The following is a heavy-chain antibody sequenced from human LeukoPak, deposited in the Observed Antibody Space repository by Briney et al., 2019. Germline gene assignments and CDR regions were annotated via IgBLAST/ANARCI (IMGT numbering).Heavy chain of an antibody. CDR2: IYTSGST. J-gene: IGHJ5*02. V-gene: IGHV4-4*07. CDR3: ARAYSSSWYDSGLFDP. Sequence: SETLSLTCTVSGGSISSYYWSWIRQPAGKGLEWIGRIYTSGSTNYNPSLKSRVTMSVDTSKNQFSPKLSSVTAADTAVYYCARAYSSSWYDSGLFDPWGQGTLVTVSS. D-gene: IGHD6-13*01. CDR1: GGSISSYY.